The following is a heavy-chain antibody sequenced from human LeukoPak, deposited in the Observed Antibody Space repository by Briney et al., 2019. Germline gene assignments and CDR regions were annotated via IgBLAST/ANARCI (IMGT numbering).Heavy chain of an antibody. CDR3: ARAGYSMDTEYFQH. CDR1: GFTFSNYW. V-gene: IGHV3-48*04. D-gene: IGHD5-18*01. Sequence: GGSLRLSCAASGFTFSNYWMHWVRQAPGKGLEWVSYISNSGTAIYYADSVKGRFTISRDNAKSSLYLQMNSLRAEDTAVYYCARAGYSMDTEYFQHWGQGTLVTVSS. CDR2: ISNSGTAI. J-gene: IGHJ1*01.